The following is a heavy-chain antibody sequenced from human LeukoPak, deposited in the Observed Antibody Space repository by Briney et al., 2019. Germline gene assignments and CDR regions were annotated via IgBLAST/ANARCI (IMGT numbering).Heavy chain of an antibody. D-gene: IGHD3-10*01. CDR2: IRYDGSKK. V-gene: IGHV3-30*02. J-gene: IGHJ4*02. CDR3: ARQSTMVRGVIGAGFDY. Sequence: PGGSLRLSCAASGFIYSSYGMHWVRQAPGKGLEWVAFIRYDGSKKYYADSAKGRFTISRDNSKNTLYLQMNSLRAEDTAVYYCARQSTMVRGVIGAGFDYWGQGTLVTVSS. CDR1: GFIYSSYG.